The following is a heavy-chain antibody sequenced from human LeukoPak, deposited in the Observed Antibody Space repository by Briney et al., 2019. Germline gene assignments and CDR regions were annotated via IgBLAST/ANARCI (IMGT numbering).Heavy chain of an antibody. CDR2: ISGSGGST. CDR3: AKVTMIVVVMAINY. V-gene: IGHV3-23*01. Sequence: GGSLRLSCAASGFTFSSYAMSWVRQAPGNGLEWVSAISGSGGSTYYADSVKGRFTISRDNSKNTLSLQMNTLRPEDTAVYYCAKVTMIVVVMAINYWGQGTLVTVSS. D-gene: IGHD3-22*01. CDR1: GFTFSSYA. J-gene: IGHJ4*02.